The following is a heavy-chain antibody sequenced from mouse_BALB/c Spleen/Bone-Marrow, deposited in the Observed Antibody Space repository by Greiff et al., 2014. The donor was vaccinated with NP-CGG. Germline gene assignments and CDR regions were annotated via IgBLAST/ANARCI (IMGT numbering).Heavy chain of an antibody. CDR3: ARDMCDGLRWYFDV. J-gene: IGHJ1*01. Sequence: DVMLVESGGGLVQPGGSLRLSCAPSGFTFTDYYMSWVRQPPGKALEWLGFIRNKANGYTTDYSASVKGRFTISRDNSQSILYLQMNTLRAEDSATYYCARDMCDGLRWYFDVWGAGTTVTVSS. V-gene: IGHV7-3*02. CDR2: IRNKANGYTT. D-gene: IGHD2-3*01. CDR1: GFTFTDYY.